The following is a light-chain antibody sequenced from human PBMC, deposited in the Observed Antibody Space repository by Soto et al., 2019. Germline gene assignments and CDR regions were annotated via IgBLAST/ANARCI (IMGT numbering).Light chain of an antibody. CDR3: QQYNNWPWT. CDR2: GGS. CDR1: QSVVTN. V-gene: IGKV3-15*01. J-gene: IGKJ1*01. Sequence: EIVITQSPATLSVSPGERATLSCRASQSVVTNLALYQQKPGQPPRLLINGGSTRATGIPARISGSRSGTKFTLTISSLQSVDFAVYSCQQYNNWPWTFGQGTKVDIK.